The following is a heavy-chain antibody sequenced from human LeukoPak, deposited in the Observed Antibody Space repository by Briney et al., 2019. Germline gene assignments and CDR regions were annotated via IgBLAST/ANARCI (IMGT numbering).Heavy chain of an antibody. Sequence: GGSLRLSCAAPGFSFSSNWMGWVRQAPGKGLEWVAHIKRDGSQKYYLDSVKGRFTISRDNAKDSLYLQMNSLRVEDTAVYYCARLGLEVGGPNWFDPWGQGTLVTVSS. CDR2: IKRDGSQK. CDR3: ARLGLEVGGPNWFDP. V-gene: IGHV3-7*01. D-gene: IGHD1-1*01. J-gene: IGHJ5*02. CDR1: GFSFSSNW.